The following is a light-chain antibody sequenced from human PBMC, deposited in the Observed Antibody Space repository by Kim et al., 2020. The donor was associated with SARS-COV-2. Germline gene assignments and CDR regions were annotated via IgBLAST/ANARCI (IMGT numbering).Light chain of an antibody. CDR1: SGSIASNY. V-gene: IGLV6-57*03. CDR2: EDN. CDR3: QSYDSSNQV. Sequence: GKTVTISCTRSSGSIASNYGQWYQQRPGSAPTTVIYEDNQRPSGVPDRFSGSIDSSSNSASLPISGLKTEDEADYYCQSYDSSNQVFGGGTQLTVL. J-gene: IGLJ2*01.